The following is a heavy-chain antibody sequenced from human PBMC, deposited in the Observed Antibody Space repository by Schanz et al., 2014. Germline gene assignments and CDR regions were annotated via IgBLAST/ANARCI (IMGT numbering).Heavy chain of an antibody. J-gene: IGHJ6*02. CDR2: ISNDGSIK. CDR3: AKGMGYCSGGTCYDYYYYGLDV. V-gene: IGHV3-30-3*01. Sequence: QVQLLQFGGGVVQPGRSLRLSCAASGFTFSSYAMHWVRQAPGKGLEWVALISNDGSIKYYADSVEGRFTISRDNSRNTLYLQMNSLSADDTAVFYCAKGMGYCSGGTCYDYYYYGLDVWGQGITVTVSS. D-gene: IGHD2-15*01. CDR1: GFTFSSYA.